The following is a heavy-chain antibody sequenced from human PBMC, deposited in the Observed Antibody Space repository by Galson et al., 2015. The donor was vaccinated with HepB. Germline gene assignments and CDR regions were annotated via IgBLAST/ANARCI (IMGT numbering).Heavy chain of an antibody. Sequence: SLRLSCAASGFTFSSYGMHWVRQAPGKGLEWVAVIWYDGSNKYYADSVKGRFTISRDNSKNTLYLQMNSLRAEDTAVYYCARDNRYCSGGSCRLNWYYFDYWGQGTLVTVSS. CDR2: IWYDGSNK. CDR3: ARDNRYCSGGSCRLNWYYFDY. D-gene: IGHD2-15*01. V-gene: IGHV3-33*01. CDR1: GFTFSSYG. J-gene: IGHJ4*02.